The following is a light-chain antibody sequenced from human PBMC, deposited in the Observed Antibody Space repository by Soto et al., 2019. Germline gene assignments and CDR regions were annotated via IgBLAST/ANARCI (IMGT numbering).Light chain of an antibody. J-gene: IGLJ1*01. V-gene: IGLV2-14*01. CDR3: FSDTSSGTYV. Sequence: LTQPASVSGSRGQSITISCTGTSSDVGGYNYVSWYQQHPGKAPKLMIYEVSNRPSGVSNRFSGSKSGNTASLTISGLQAEDETDYYCFSDTSSGTYVFGAGTKVTVL. CDR2: EVS. CDR1: SSDVGGYNY.